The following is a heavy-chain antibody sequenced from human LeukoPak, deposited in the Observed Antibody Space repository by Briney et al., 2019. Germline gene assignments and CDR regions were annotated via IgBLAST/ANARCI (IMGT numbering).Heavy chain of an antibody. CDR3: ASSTPSGIAVAVNY. D-gene: IGHD6-13*01. Sequence: GRSLRLSCAASGFTFSSYAMHWVRQAPGKGLEWVAVISYDGSNKYYAGSVKGRFTISRDNSKNTLYLQMNSLRAEDTAVYYCASSTPSGIAVAVNYWGQGTLVTVSS. J-gene: IGHJ4*02. CDR2: ISYDGSNK. V-gene: IGHV3-30-3*01. CDR1: GFTFSSYA.